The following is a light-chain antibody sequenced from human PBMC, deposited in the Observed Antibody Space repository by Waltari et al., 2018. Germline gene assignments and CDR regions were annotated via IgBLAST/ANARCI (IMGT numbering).Light chain of an antibody. CDR2: AAS. Sequence: DIQMTQSPSSLSASVGDRVLITCRASQYINNYLNWYQQKPGKAPYLLIYAASTLHVGGPSRFSGSGSGTEFTLTISGIQPEDFAAYYCQQIYSAPRMFGQGTKVEVK. CDR1: QYINNY. CDR3: QQIYSAPRM. J-gene: IGKJ1*01. V-gene: IGKV1-39*01.